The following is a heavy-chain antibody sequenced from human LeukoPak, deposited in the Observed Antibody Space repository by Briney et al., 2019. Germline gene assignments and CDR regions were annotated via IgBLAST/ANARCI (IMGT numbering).Heavy chain of an antibody. V-gene: IGHV4-39*01. CDR2: IYYSGST. J-gene: IGHJ5*02. CDR3: ARRTTRGYCSSTSCYSGFDP. D-gene: IGHD2-2*01. CDR1: GGSISSSSYY. Sequence: SETLSLTCTVSGGSISSSSYYWGWIRQPPGKGLEWIGSIYYSGSTYYNPSLKSRVTISVDTSKNQFSLKMSSVTAADTAVYYCARRTTRGYCSSTSCYSGFDPWGQGTLVTVSS.